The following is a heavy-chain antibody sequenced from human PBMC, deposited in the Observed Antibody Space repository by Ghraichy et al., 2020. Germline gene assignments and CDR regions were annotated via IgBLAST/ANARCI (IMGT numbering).Heavy chain of an antibody. J-gene: IGHJ4*02. D-gene: IGHD3-10*01. Sequence: GESLNISCAASGFTFSSYSMNWVRQAPGKGLEWVSSISSSSSYIYYADSVKGRFTISRDNAKNSLYLQMNSLRAEDTAVYYCASNLFMVRGVIDYWGQGTLVTVSS. CDR3: ASNLFMVRGVIDY. CDR2: ISSSSSYI. CDR1: GFTFSSYS. V-gene: IGHV3-21*01.